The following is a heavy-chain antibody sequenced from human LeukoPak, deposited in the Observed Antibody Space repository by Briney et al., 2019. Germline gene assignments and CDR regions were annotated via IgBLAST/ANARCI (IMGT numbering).Heavy chain of an antibody. J-gene: IGHJ4*02. D-gene: IGHD2-21*02. CDR1: GGSINYDY. CDR3: ATLRGASTAVFDS. V-gene: IGHV4-59*08. Sequence: SETLSLTCTVSGGSINYDYWSWIRQSPGKRLEWIGYIHYSGATNYSPSLNSRVAISVDTSKNQFSLKLSSVTAADTALYYCATLRGASTAVFDSWGQGTLVTVSS. CDR2: IHYSGAT.